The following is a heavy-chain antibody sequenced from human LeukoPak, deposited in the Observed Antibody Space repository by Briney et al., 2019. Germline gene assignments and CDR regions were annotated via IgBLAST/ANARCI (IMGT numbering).Heavy chain of an antibody. Sequence: ASVKVSCKASGYTFTSYGISWVRQAPGQGLEWMGWINPNSGGTNYAQKLQGRVTMTTDTSTSTAYMELRSLRSDDTAVYYCARGIVGATGNWFDPWGQGTLVTVSS. D-gene: IGHD1-26*01. CDR1: GYTFTSYG. CDR2: INPNSGGT. CDR3: ARGIVGATGNWFDP. J-gene: IGHJ5*02. V-gene: IGHV1-18*01.